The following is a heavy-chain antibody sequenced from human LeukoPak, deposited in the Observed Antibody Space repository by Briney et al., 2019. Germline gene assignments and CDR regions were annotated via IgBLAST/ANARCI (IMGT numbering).Heavy chain of an antibody. CDR2: IRYDGSNK. J-gene: IGHJ4*02. Sequence: GGSLRLSCAASGFTFSSYAMSWVRQAPGKGLEWVAFIRYDGSNKYYADSVKGRFTISRDNSKNTLYLQMNSLRAEDTAVYYCAKVQCSSTSCYTGENYFDYWGQGTLVTVSS. CDR3: AKVQCSSTSCYTGENYFDY. D-gene: IGHD2-2*02. V-gene: IGHV3-30*02. CDR1: GFTFSSYA.